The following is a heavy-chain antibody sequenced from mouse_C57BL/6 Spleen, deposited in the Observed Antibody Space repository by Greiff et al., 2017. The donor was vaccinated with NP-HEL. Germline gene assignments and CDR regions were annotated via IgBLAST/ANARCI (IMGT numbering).Heavy chain of an antibody. V-gene: IGHV1-53*01. Sequence: VQLQQPGTELVKPGASVKLSCKASGYTFTSYWMHWVKQRPGQGFEWIGNINPSNGGTNYNEKFKSKATLTVDKSSSTAYMQLSSLTSEDSAVYYCARWGYYPLYAMDYWGQGTSVTVSS. D-gene: IGHD2-3*01. CDR2: INPSNGGT. J-gene: IGHJ4*01. CDR1: GYTFTSYW. CDR3: ARWGYYPLYAMDY.